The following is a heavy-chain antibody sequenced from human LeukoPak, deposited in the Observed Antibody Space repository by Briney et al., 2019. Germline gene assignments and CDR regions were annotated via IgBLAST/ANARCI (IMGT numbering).Heavy chain of an antibody. V-gene: IGHV4-30-2*01. J-gene: IGHJ4*02. Sequence: MPSETLSLTCAVSGGSISSGGYSWSWIRQPPGKGLEWIGYIYHSGSTYYNPSLKSRVTISVDRSKNQFSLKLSSVTAADTAVYYCARAWGPLRPVDYWGQGTLVTVSS. CDR3: ARAWGPLRPVDY. CDR2: IYHSGST. D-gene: IGHD3-16*01. CDR1: GGSISSGGYS.